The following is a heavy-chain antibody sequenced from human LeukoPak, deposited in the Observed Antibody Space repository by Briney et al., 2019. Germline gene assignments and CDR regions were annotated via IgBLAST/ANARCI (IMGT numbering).Heavy chain of an antibody. Sequence: GGSLRLSCAASGFTFSSYAITWVRQAPGKGLEWVSTISGSGGSTYYADSVRGRFTISRDSSKNTLYLQVNSLRAEDTAVYYCAKGGKWDVTPFDYWGQGTLVTVSS. J-gene: IGHJ4*02. CDR2: ISGSGGST. D-gene: IGHD1-26*01. V-gene: IGHV3-23*01. CDR3: AKGGKWDVTPFDY. CDR1: GFTFSSYA.